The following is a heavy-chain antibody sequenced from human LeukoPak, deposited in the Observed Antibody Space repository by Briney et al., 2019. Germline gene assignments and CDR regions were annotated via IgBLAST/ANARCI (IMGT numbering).Heavy chain of an antibody. V-gene: IGHV3-48*03. D-gene: IGHD2-15*01. Sequence: GGSLRLSCAASGFTFSSYEMNWVRQAPGKGLEWVSYISSSGSTIYYADSVKGRFTISRDNAKNSLYLQMNSLRAEDTAVYYCARPNCSGGSCKKFYFGYFDYWGQGTLVTVSS. J-gene: IGHJ4*02. CDR1: GFTFSSYE. CDR2: ISSSGSTI. CDR3: ARPNCSGGSCKKFYFGYFDY.